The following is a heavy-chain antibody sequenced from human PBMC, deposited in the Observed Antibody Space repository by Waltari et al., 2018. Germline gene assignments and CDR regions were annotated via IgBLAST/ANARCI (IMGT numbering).Heavy chain of an antibody. Sequence: QLQESGPGLVEPSETLSLTCVVSDYSVNSRHYWVWIRQPPGQGLEWIASIYYTGSTYYNPSLKSRVTISVDKFKNLFSLKLNYVTAADTAVYYCARDPSQFSSDWYFDIWGLGTMVTVSS. CDR2: IYYTGST. D-gene: IGHD6-13*01. CDR3: ARDPSQFSSDWYFDI. J-gene: IGHJ3*02. V-gene: IGHV4-38-2*02. CDR1: DYSVNSRHY.